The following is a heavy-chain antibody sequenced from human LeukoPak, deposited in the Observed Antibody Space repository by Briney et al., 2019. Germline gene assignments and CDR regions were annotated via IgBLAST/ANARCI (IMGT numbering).Heavy chain of an antibody. CDR1: GYTFTSYD. CDR2: MNPNSGNT. V-gene: IGHV1-8*01. Sequence: ASVKDSCKASGYTFTSYDINWVRQATGQGLEWMGWMNPNSGNTGYAQKFQGRVTMTRNTSISTAYMELSSLRSEDTAVYYCARMVGAMTPFDYWGQGTLVTVSS. CDR3: ARMVGAMTPFDY. J-gene: IGHJ4*02. D-gene: IGHD1-26*01.